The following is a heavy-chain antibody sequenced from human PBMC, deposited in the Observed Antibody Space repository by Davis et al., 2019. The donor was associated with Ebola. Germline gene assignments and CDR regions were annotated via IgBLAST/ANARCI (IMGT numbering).Heavy chain of an antibody. CDR3: ARDPDPGIAAAGSGWFDP. CDR1: GFTFSSYS. Sequence: GESLKISCAASGFTFSSYSMTWVRQAPGKGLEWVSSISSSSSYIYYADSVKGRFTISRDNAKNSLYLQMNSLRAEDTAVYYCARDPDPGIAAAGSGWFDPWGQGTLVTVSS. CDR2: ISSSSSYI. V-gene: IGHV3-21*04. J-gene: IGHJ5*02. D-gene: IGHD6-13*01.